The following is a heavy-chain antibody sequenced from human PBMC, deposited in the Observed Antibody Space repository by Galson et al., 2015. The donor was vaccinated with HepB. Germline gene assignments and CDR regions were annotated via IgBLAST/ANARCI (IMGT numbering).Heavy chain of an antibody. D-gene: IGHD3-22*01. V-gene: IGHV3-30*02. CDR2: IRYDGTNE. CDR3: AKVTMIGSY. Sequence: SLILCCAASGFTFSNYGIHWVRQAPGKGLEWVSFIRYDGTNEYYADSVKGRFTISRDNAKNTLYLQMNSLRAEDTAVYYCAKVTMIGSYWGQGTLVTVSS. J-gene: IGHJ4*02. CDR1: GFTFSNYG.